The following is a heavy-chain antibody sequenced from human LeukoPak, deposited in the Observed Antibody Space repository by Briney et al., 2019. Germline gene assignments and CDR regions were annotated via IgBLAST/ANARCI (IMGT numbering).Heavy chain of an antibody. Sequence: PGRSLRLSCAASGFTFDDYAMHWVRQAPGKGLEWVSGISWNSGSIGYADSVKGRFTISRDNAKNSLYLQMNSLRAEDMALYYCAKDIGALYSGSYYFDYWGQGTLVTVSS. CDR1: GFTFDDYA. CDR3: AKDIGALYSGSYYFDY. D-gene: IGHD1-26*01. CDR2: ISWNSGSI. J-gene: IGHJ4*02. V-gene: IGHV3-9*03.